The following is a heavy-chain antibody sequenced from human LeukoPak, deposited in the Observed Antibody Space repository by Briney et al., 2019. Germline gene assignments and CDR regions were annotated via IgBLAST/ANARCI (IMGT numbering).Heavy chain of an antibody. Sequence: PGGSLRLSCAASGFTFSSYSMNWVRQAPGKGLEWVSYISSSSSTIYYADSVKGRFTISRDNAKNSLYLQMNSLRAEDTAVYYCARARLDNAFDIWGQGTMVTVSS. D-gene: IGHD1-1*01. V-gene: IGHV3-48*01. CDR3: ARARLDNAFDI. J-gene: IGHJ3*02. CDR1: GFTFSSYS. CDR2: ISSSSSTI.